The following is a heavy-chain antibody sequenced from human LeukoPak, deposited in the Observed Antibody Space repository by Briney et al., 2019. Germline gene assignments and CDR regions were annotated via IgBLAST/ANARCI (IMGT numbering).Heavy chain of an antibody. J-gene: IGHJ5*02. CDR3: ARITRPRVGYSSVFEP. CDR1: GFTFSDFW. Sequence: PGGSLRLSCAASGFTFSDFWMHWVRQAPGKGLVWVSRVNNNGSSTAYADSVKGRFTISRDNAKNTVYLQMNSLRAEDTAVYYCARITRPRVGYSSVFEPWGQGTLVTVSS. V-gene: IGHV3-74*01. D-gene: IGHD2-15*01. CDR2: VNNNGSST.